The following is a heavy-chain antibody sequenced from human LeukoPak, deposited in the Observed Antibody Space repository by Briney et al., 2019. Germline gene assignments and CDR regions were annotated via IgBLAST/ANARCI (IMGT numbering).Heavy chain of an antibody. D-gene: IGHD3-3*01. CDR1: GFTFGDYA. CDR3: TKAGLDFWSGYYTGIADY. CDR2: IRSKAYGGTT. Sequence: GGSLRLSCTASGFTFGDYAMSWFRQAPGEGLEWVGFIRSKAYGGTTEYAASVKGRFTISRDDSKSIAYLQMNSLKTEDTAVYYCTKAGLDFWSGYYTGIADYWGQGTLVTVSS. J-gene: IGHJ4*02. V-gene: IGHV3-49*03.